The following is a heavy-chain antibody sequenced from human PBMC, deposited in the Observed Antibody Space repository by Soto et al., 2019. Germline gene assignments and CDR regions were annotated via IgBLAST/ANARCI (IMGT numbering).Heavy chain of an antibody. CDR3: ARDTDDGSAYKPDY. D-gene: IGHD3-22*01. CDR2: ITFNGGEK. J-gene: IGHJ4*02. V-gene: IGHV3-30*12. Sequence: SLRLSCAASGFTFSAYGMHWGRQAPGKGLEWVALITFNGGEKYYADSFKGRFTISRDNSNDTLYLHMDSLRAEDTAMYYCARDTDDGSAYKPDYWGQGTL. CDR1: GFTFSAYG.